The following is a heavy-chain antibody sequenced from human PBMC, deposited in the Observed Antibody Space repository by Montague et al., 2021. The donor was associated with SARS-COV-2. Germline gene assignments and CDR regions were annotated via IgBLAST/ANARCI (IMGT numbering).Heavy chain of an antibody. D-gene: IGHD3-10*01. Sequence: PALVKPTQTLTLTCTFSGFSLTSSEVAVGWIRQPPGKALEWLALIYWDDTKHYSPSLKTRRTATQDTSKNQVVLTLTNVDPVDTATYYCAHRPPYSAISGAWDVGCFDYWGQGALVTVSS. V-gene: IGHV2-5*02. CDR1: GFSLTSSEVA. CDR2: IYWDDTK. CDR3: AHRPPYSAISGAWDVGCFDY. J-gene: IGHJ4*02.